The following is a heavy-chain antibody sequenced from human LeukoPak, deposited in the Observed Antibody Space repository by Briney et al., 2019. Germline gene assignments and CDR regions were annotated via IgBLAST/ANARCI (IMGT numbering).Heavy chain of an antibody. D-gene: IGHD1-1*01. CDR1: GFTFSSYS. V-gene: IGHV3-21*01. J-gene: IGHJ4*02. CDR2: ISSDSNYI. CDR3: ARDYKGLSEY. Sequence: GGSLRLSCAASGFTFSSYSMNWVRQAPGKGLEWVSFISSDSNYIYYADSVKGRFTISRDNAKDSLYLHMNTLRAEDTAVYYCARDYKGLSEYWGQGTLVTVSS.